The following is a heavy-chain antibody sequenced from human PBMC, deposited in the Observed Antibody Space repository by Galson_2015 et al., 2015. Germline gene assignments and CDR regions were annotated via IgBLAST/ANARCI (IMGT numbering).Heavy chain of an antibody. CDR2: IWYDGSNK. CDR3: ARNNPSSGWYGY. D-gene: IGHD6-19*01. V-gene: IGHV3-33*01. Sequence: SLRLSCAASGFTFSSYGMHWVRQAPGKGLEWVAVIWYDGSNKYYADSVKGRFTISRDNSKNTLYLQMNSLRAEDTAVYYCARNNPSSGWYGYWGQGTLVTVSS. CDR1: GFTFSSYG. J-gene: IGHJ4*02.